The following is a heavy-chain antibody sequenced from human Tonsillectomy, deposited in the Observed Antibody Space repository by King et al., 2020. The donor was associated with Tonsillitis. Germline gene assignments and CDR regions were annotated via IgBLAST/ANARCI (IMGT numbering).Heavy chain of an antibody. CDR3: ARGPPYSSLDHYYGMDV. CDR2: IKQDGSEK. Sequence: EVQLVESGGGLVQPGGSLRLSCAASGFTFSSYWMSWVRQAPGKGLECVANIKQDGSEKYYVDSVKGRLTISRDNAKNSLYLQMNSLRAEDTAVYYCARGPPYSSLDHYYGMDVWGQGTTVTVSS. D-gene: IGHD6-13*01. J-gene: IGHJ6*02. V-gene: IGHV3-7*03. CDR1: GFTFSSYW.